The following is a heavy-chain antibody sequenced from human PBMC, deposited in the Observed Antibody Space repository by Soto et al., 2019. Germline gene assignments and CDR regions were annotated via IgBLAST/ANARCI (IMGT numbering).Heavy chain of an antibody. J-gene: IGHJ6*02. Sequence: GGSLRLSCAASGFTFSSYDMYWVRQAPGKGLEWVSAIGTAGDTYYPGSVKGRFTISRENAKNSLYLQMNSLRAEDTTVYYCARGNRYYYYGMDVWGQGTTVTVSS. CDR3: ARGNRYYYYGMDV. CDR1: GFTFSSYD. CDR2: IGTAGDT. V-gene: IGHV3-13*01.